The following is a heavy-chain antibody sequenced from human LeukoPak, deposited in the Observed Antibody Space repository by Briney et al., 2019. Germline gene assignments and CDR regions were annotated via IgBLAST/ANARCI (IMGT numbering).Heavy chain of an antibody. V-gene: IGHV4-59*01. CDR3: ARDAVYGSSTSCYDS. J-gene: IGHJ4*02. D-gene: IGHD2-2*01. CDR1: GGSISSYY. Sequence: PSETLSLSCTVSGGSISSYYWSWIRQPPGKGLEWMGYIYYSGSTNYNPSLMSRVTISVDTSKNKFSLKLRSVTAAHTAVFYFARDAVYGSSTSCYDSWGAGAL. CDR2: IYYSGST.